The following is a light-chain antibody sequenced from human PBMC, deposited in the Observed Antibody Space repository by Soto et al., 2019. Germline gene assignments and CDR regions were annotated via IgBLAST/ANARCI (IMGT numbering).Light chain of an antibody. Sequence: DIQMTQSPATLSSSLLDIVTITCRASQSSSSWLAWYQQKPGKAPKLLIYDASSLESGVPSRFSGSGSGTEFTLTISSLQPDDFATYYCQQYNSYSWTFGQGTKVDIK. J-gene: IGKJ1*01. CDR1: QSSSSW. V-gene: IGKV1-5*01. CDR3: QQYNSYSWT. CDR2: DAS.